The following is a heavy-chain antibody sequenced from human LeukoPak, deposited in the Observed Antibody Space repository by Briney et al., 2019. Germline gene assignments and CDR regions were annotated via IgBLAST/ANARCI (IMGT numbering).Heavy chain of an antibody. D-gene: IGHD3-3*01. V-gene: IGHV4-31*03. CDR2: IYYSGST. CDR3: ASGENYDFRSGYSGDAFDI. Sequence: SQTLSLTCTVSGGSISSGGYYWSWIRQHPGKGLEWIGYIYYSGSTYYNPSLKSRVTISVDTSKNQFSLKLSSVTAADTAVYYCASGENYDFRSGYSGDAFDIWGQGTMVTVSS. CDR1: GGSISSGGYY. J-gene: IGHJ3*02.